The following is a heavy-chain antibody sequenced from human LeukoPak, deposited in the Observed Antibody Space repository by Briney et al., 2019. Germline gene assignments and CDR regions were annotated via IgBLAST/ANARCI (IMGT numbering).Heavy chain of an antibody. V-gene: IGHV3-21*01. Sequence: PGGSLRLSCAASGFTFSRYSMNWVRQAPGKGLEWVSCISSSSSYIYYANSVKGRFTISRDNAKNSLYLQMNSLRAEDTAVYYCARDYENLTGSKTRFHYWGQGTLVTVSS. D-gene: IGHD3-9*01. CDR3: ARDYENLTGSKTRFHY. J-gene: IGHJ4*02. CDR2: ISSSSSYI. CDR1: GFTFSRYS.